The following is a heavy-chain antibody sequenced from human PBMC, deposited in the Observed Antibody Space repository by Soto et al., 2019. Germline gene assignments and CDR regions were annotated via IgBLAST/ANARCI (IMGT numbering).Heavy chain of an antibody. CDR2: ISYDGSNK. V-gene: IGHV3-30*18. J-gene: IGHJ4*02. D-gene: IGHD6-13*01. CDR3: AKDLTAAGPG. Sequence: PGGSMRLSCTASGLNFSSYGMHWVRQAPGKGLEWVAVISYDGSNKYYADSVKGRFTISRDNSKNTLYLQMNSLRAEDTAVYYCAKDLTAAGPGWGQGTLVTVSS. CDR1: GLNFSSYG.